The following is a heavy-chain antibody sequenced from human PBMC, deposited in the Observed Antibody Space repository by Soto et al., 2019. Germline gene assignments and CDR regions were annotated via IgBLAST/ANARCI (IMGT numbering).Heavy chain of an antibody. Sequence: SETLSLTGTVSGRSIGGSRSYWGGRRQPRGKGLEWVTNIYHSGRTHYNPSLKSRLTISVDTSKNHFSLKRTSVTASDMAVYYCARGDVPDCWGQGTTVTVS. CDR3: ARGDVPDC. D-gene: IGHD2-21*02. CDR2: IYHSGRT. J-gene: IGHJ6*02. V-gene: IGHV4-39*02. CDR1: GRSIGGSRSY.